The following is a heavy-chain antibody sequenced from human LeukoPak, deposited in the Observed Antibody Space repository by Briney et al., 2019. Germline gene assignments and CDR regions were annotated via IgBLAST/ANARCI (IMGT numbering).Heavy chain of an antibody. CDR1: GFTFSYNA. J-gene: IGHJ6*02. Sequence: PGGSLRLSCAASGFTFSYNAMSWVRQAPGKGLEWVSAISGSGGSTYYADSVKGRFTVSRDNSKNTLYLQLNSLRAEDTAVNYCAKTMGVTMDYGKDVWGQGTTVTVSS. CDR3: AKTMGVTMDYGKDV. D-gene: IGHD4/OR15-4a*01. CDR2: ISGSGGST. V-gene: IGHV3-23*01.